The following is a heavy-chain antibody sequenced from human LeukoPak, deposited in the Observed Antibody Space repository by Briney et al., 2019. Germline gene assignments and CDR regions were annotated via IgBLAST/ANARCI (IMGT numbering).Heavy chain of an antibody. Sequence: SVKVSCKASGGTFSNYAISWVRQAPGQGLEWMGGIIPIFHTTNYAQKFQGRVTITADKSTTTAYKELSSLKSEDTAVYYCARPRFPYYRLSGPDYYYMDVWGKGTTVTVSS. CDR2: IIPIFHTT. CDR3: ARPRFPYYRLSGPDYYYMDV. CDR1: GGTFSNYA. J-gene: IGHJ6*03. V-gene: IGHV1-69*06. D-gene: IGHD3-10*01.